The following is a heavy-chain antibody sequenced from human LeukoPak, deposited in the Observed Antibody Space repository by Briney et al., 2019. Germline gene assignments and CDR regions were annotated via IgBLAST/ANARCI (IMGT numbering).Heavy chain of an antibody. CDR3: ARGPAFIVMVPLLDY. V-gene: IGHV3-30*03. Sequence: GRSLRLSCAASGFTFSSYGMHWVRQAPGKGLEWVAVISYDGSNKYCADSVKGRFTISRDNSKNMLFLQMNSLRADDTAIYFCARGPAFIVMVPLLDYWGRGALVTVSS. J-gene: IGHJ4*02. CDR1: GFTFSSYG. CDR2: ISYDGSNK. D-gene: IGHD2-15*01.